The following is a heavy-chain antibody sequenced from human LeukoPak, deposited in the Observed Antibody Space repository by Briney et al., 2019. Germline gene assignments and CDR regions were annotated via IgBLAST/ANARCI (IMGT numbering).Heavy chain of an antibody. D-gene: IGHD4/OR15-4a*01. V-gene: IGHV3-23*01. CDR1: GYILSRYV. CDR3: ARGLSNSPYYNLMDV. Sequence: GGSLRLSCAASGYILSRYVIRWVRDAPGKGREWVSGICDIGGTTSYADSVKGRFTISRDNSKNTVFLQMSSLRAADTAVYYCARGLSNSPYYNLMDVWGQGTTVAVSS. CDR2: ICDIGGTT. J-gene: IGHJ6*02.